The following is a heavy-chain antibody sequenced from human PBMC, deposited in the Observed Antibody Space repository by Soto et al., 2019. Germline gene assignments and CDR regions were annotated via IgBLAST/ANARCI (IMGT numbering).Heavy chain of an antibody. J-gene: IGHJ4*02. V-gene: IGHV3-33*01. CDR2: FWYDASGQ. CDR3: AFGSWNQYYFDY. CDR1: GFTFTSYT. D-gene: IGHD6-13*01. Sequence: QVQLLESGGGVVQPGGSLRLSCATSGFTFTSYTMHWVRQAPGKGLEWVATFWYDASGQKYADSVKGRFTISRNPSTSTLYLQMDSLRPEDTALYYCAFGSWNQYYFDYWGQEILVTVSS.